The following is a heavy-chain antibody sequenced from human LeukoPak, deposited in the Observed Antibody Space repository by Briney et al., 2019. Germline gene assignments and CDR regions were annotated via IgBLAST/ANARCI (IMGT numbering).Heavy chain of an antibody. J-gene: IGHJ4*02. D-gene: IGHD6-13*01. V-gene: IGHV3-30*03. CDR3: ARGVAAAGTWSFDY. Sequence: GGSLRLSCAASGIKFSYSAMHWVRQAPGEGLQWVALISYDGSNKDYVDSVKGRFTISRDNSKNTLYLQMNSLRPEDTAIYYCARGVAAAGTWSFDYWGQGSLVTVSS. CDR2: ISYDGSNK. CDR1: GIKFSYSA.